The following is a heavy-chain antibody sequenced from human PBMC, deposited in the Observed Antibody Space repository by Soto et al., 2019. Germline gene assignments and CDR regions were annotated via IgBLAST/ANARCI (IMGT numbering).Heavy chain of an antibody. D-gene: IGHD2-21*02. CDR1: GASISSSDYY. Sequence: SETLSLTCTVSGASISSSDYYCGWVRQTPGKGLDWIGNIYYSGTTYYNPSLKSRVTISVDTSKNQFSLKLNSVTAADTAVYYCARFLVPASRNTDFDYWGQGTLVTVSS. CDR3: ARFLVPASRNTDFDY. J-gene: IGHJ4*02. V-gene: IGHV4-39*01. CDR2: IYYSGTT.